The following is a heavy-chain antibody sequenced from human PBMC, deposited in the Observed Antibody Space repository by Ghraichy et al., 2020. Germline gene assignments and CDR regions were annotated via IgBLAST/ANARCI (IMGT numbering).Heavy chain of an antibody. D-gene: IGHD5-18*01. J-gene: IGHJ4*02. CDR3: ARGGYNYGSNPIDY. V-gene: IGHV3-7*04. Sequence: LSLTCAASGFTFTSYYMTWVRQVPGKGLEWVANIKYDSSEKYYEDSVKGRFTISRDNAKNSLYLQMNSLRPDDTAVYYCARGGYNYGSNPIDYWGQGTLVTVSS. CDR2: IKYDSSEK. CDR1: GFTFTSYY.